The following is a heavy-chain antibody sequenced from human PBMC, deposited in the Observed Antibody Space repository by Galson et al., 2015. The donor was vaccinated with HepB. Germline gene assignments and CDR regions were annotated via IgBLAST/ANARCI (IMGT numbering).Heavy chain of an antibody. Sequence: SETLSLTCAVYGGSFSGYYWSWIRQPPGKGLEWIGEINHSGSTNYNPSLKSRVTISVDTSKNQFSLKLSSVTAADTAVYYCARGNITMVQGVTGWFDPWGQGTLVTVSS. D-gene: IGHD3-10*01. V-gene: IGHV4-34*01. CDR1: GGSFSGYY. CDR2: INHSGST. CDR3: ARGNITMVQGVTGWFDP. J-gene: IGHJ5*02.